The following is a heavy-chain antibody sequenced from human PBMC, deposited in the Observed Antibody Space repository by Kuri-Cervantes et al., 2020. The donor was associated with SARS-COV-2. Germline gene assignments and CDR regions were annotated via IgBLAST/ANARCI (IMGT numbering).Heavy chain of an antibody. Sequence: ETLSLTCAASGFTVSSNEMSWVRQAPGKGLEWVSSISGSGSYIYYADSVKGRVTISRESGENSLFLHMNSLRGDDTAVYYCARDSTGYGDPFDYWGQGTLVTVSS. CDR2: ISGSGSYI. D-gene: IGHD4-17*01. V-gene: IGHV3-21*04. CDR3: ARDSTGYGDPFDY. J-gene: IGHJ4*02. CDR1: GFTVSSNE.